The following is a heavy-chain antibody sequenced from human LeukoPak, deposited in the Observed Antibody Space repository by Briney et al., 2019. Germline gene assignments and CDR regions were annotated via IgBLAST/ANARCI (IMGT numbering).Heavy chain of an antibody. CDR3: AVGGWELLRRSNYFDY. D-gene: IGHD1-26*01. Sequence: ASVKVSCKASGYTFTSYDINWVRQAPGQGLEWMGWMNPNSGNTVCAQKFQGRVTMTRNTSISTAYMELSSLRSEDTAVYYCAVGGWELLRRSNYFDYWGQGTLVTVSS. CDR1: GYTFTSYD. CDR2: MNPNSGNT. V-gene: IGHV1-8*01. J-gene: IGHJ4*02.